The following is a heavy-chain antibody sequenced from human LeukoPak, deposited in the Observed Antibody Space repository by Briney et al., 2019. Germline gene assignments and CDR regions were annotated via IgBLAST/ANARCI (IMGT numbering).Heavy chain of an antibody. CDR3: ARSGDTAMVKFAY. J-gene: IGHJ4*02. Sequence: PGGSLRLSCAASGFTFSSYWMHWVRQAPGKGLVWVSRINSDGSSTSYADSVKGRFTISRDNAKNTLYLQMNSLGAEDTAVYYCARSGDTAMVKFAYWGQGTLVTVSS. CDR1: GFTFSSYW. CDR2: INSDGSST. V-gene: IGHV3-74*01. D-gene: IGHD5-18*01.